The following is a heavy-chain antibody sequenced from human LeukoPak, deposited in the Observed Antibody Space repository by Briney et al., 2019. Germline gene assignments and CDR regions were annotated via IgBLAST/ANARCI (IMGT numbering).Heavy chain of an antibody. CDR3: ARAHGRYCSSTSCRTDDAFDI. J-gene: IGHJ3*02. D-gene: IGHD2-2*01. Sequence: GGSLRLSCATSGFTVSSNYMSWVRQAPGKGLEWVSVIYSGGSTHYADSVKGRFTISRDNSKNTLYLQMNSLRAEDTAVYYCARAHGRYCSSTSCRTDDAFDIWGQGTMVTVSS. CDR2: IYSGGST. CDR1: GFTVSSNY. V-gene: IGHV3-66*02.